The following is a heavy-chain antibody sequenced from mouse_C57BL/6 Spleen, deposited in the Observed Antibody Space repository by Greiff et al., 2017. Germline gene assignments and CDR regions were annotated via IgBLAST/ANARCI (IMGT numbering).Heavy chain of an antibody. CDR3: AREGGNLYYYAMDY. V-gene: IGHV5-4*01. Sequence: EVQRVESGGGLVKPGGSLKLSCAASGFTFSSYAMSWVRQTPEKRLEWVATISDGGSYTYYPDNVKGRFTISRDNAKNNLYLQMSHLKSEDTAMYYCAREGGNLYYYAMDYWGQGTSVTVSS. J-gene: IGHJ4*01. CDR2: ISDGGSYT. D-gene: IGHD2-1*01. CDR1: GFTFSSYA.